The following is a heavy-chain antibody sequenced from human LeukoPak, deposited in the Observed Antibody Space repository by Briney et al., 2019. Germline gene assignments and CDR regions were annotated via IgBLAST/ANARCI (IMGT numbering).Heavy chain of an antibody. V-gene: IGHV4-34*01. J-gene: IGHJ4*02. Sequence: SETLSLTCAVYGGSFSGYYWSWIRQPPGKGLEWIGEINHRGRTNNNPSLKSRVTISVDTSKNQFSLKLSSVTAADTAVYYCARIKYSSEYWGQGTLVTVSS. CDR1: GGSFSGYY. CDR2: INHRGRT. CDR3: ARIKYSSEY. D-gene: IGHD6-25*01.